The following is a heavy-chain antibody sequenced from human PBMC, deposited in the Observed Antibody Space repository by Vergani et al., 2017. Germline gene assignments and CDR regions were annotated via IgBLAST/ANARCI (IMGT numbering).Heavy chain of an antibody. V-gene: IGHV3-33*06. CDR1: GFSFSSYG. D-gene: IGHD1-26*01. CDR2: IWNDGSNK. J-gene: IGHJ5*02. Sequence: QVQLVESGGGVVQPGRSLRLSCAASGFSFSSYGMHWVRQAPGKGLEWVAVIWNDGSNKYSADSVKGRFSISRDNSENMLYLQMNSLRAEDTAVYYCAKGISGSYFNWFDPWGQGTLVTVSS. CDR3: AKGISGSYFNWFDP.